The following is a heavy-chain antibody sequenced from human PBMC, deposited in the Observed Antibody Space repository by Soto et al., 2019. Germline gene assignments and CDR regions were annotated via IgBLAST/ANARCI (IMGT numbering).Heavy chain of an antibody. CDR2: ISSSSSTI. Sequence: PGGSLRLSSAASGFTFSSYSMNWVRQAPGKGLEWVSYISSSSSTIYYADSVKGRFTISRDNAKNSLYLQMNSLRAEDTAVYYCARRGSSLYCSSTSCFLHYMDVWGKGNTVTVSS. V-gene: IGHV3-48*01. CDR1: GFTFSSYS. CDR3: ARRGSSLYCSSTSCFLHYMDV. J-gene: IGHJ6*03. D-gene: IGHD2-2*01.